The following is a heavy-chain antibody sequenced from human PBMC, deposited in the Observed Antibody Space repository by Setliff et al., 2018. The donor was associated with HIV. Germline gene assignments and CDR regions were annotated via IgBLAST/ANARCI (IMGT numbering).Heavy chain of an antibody. D-gene: IGHD2-2*03. CDR1: GDSMNSVSYS. J-gene: IGHJ5*02. V-gene: IGHV4-61*09. Sequence: PSETLSLTCTVSGDSMNSVSYSWAWLRQSAGKGPEWIGHVYARGSANYNPSLTSRVTISVPTSKNQFSLNLNSVTAADTATYYCARAKTIGSSALFLDPWGQGTPVTVPS. CDR2: VYARGSA. CDR3: ARAKTIGSSALFLDP.